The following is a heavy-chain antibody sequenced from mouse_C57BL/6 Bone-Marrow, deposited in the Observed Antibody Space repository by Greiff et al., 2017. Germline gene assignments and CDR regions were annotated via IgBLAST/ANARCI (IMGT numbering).Heavy chain of an antibody. Sequence: QVQLQQPGAELVKPGASVKLSCKASAYTFTSYWMHWVKQRPGRGLEWIGRIDPNSGGTKYNEKFKSKATLTVDKPSSPAYMQLSRLTSEDSAVYYCARLTTVVAYYFDYWGQGTTLTVSS. CDR2: IDPNSGGT. J-gene: IGHJ2*01. CDR3: ARLTTVVAYYFDY. CDR1: AYTFTSYW. V-gene: IGHV1-72*01. D-gene: IGHD1-1*01.